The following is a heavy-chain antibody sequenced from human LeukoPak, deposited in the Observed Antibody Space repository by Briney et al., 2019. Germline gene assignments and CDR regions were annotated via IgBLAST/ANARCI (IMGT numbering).Heavy chain of an antibody. D-gene: IGHD7-27*01. CDR3: ARVRNWASHDAFDI. Sequence: ASVKVSCKASGYTFTGYYMHWVRQAPGQGLEWMGWVNPNSGGTNYAQKFQGRVTMTRDTSISTAYMELSRLRSDDTAVYYCARVRNWASHDAFDIWGQGTMVTVSS. J-gene: IGHJ3*02. CDR2: VNPNSGGT. CDR1: GYTFTGYY. V-gene: IGHV1-2*02.